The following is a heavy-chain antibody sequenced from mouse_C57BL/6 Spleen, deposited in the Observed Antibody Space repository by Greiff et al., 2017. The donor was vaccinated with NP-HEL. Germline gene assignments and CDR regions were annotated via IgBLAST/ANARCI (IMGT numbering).Heavy chain of an antibody. Sequence: QVQLQQPGAELVRPGSSVKLSCKASGYTFTSYWMHWVKQRPIPSLESPRKHDPSDIDPPYTHPFKDPATLTVDKSSSTAYMQLSSLTSEDSAVYYCARDYGSSPPWFAYWGQGTLVTVSA. CDR1: GYTFTSYW. CDR2: HDPSDIDP. CDR3: ARDYGSSPPWFAY. J-gene: IGHJ3*01. V-gene: IGHV1-52*01. D-gene: IGHD1-1*01.